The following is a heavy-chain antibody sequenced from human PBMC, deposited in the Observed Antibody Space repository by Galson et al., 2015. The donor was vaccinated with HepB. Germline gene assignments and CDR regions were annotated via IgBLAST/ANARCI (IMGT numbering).Heavy chain of an antibody. Sequence: SVKVSCKASGYTFTAYYLHWVRQAPGQGLEWMGRINPHTGDTNYAQPFQGRVTMTRDKSISTAYMELSRLSSDDTVVYYCTKEGSSNDFDFWGQGTLVTVSS. CDR3: TKEGSSNDFDF. D-gene: IGHD6-13*01. CDR1: GYTFTAYY. CDR2: INPHTGDT. V-gene: IGHV1-2*05. J-gene: IGHJ4*02.